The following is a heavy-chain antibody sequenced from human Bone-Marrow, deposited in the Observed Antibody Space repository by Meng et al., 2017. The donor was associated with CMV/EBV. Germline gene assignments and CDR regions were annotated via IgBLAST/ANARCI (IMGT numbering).Heavy chain of an antibody. CDR2: ISSSGSTI. D-gene: IGHD3-22*01. CDR1: GFTFSDYY. CDR3: ARHYYDSSGSNWFDP. Sequence: GESLKISCAASGFTFSDYYMSWIRQAPGKGLEWVSYISSSGSTIYYADSVKGRFTISRDNAKNSLYLQMNSPRAEDTAVYYCARHYYDSSGSNWFDPWGQGTLVTGSS. J-gene: IGHJ5*02. V-gene: IGHV3-11*01.